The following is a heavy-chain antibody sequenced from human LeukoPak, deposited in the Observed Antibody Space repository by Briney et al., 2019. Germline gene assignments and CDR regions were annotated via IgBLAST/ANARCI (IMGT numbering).Heavy chain of an antibody. CDR2: INHSGST. V-gene: IGHV4-34*01. Sequence: PSETLSLTCAVYGGSFSGYYWSWIRQPPGKGLEWIGEINHSGSTNYNPSLKSRVTISVDTSKNQFSLKLSSVTAADTAVYYCARRGGLNSYYDILTGYSPFDYGGQGTLVTVSS. D-gene: IGHD3-9*01. CDR3: ARRGGLNSYYDILTGYSPFDY. J-gene: IGHJ4*02. CDR1: GGSFSGYY.